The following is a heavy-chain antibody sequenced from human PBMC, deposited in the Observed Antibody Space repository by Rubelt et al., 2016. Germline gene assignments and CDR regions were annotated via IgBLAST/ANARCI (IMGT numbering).Heavy chain of an antibody. CDR2: IIPILGRA. Sequence: QVQLVQSGAEVKKPGSSVKVSCKASGGTFSSYAISWVRQAPGQGLEWMGRIIPILGRANEPQKCQVRGTVSADISTRTAYMERGSWGSEDTDGYYGARGSDYFDYWGQGTLVTVSS. V-gene: IGHV1-69*04. D-gene: IGHD1-26*01. CDR3: ARGSDYFDY. J-gene: IGHJ4*02. CDR1: GGTFSSYA.